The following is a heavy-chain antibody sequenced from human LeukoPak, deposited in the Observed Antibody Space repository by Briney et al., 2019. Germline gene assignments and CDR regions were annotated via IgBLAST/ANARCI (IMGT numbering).Heavy chain of an antibody. D-gene: IGHD5-12*01. CDR1: GFTFDGYA. Sequence: PGRSLRLSCAASGFTFDGYAMHWVRQAPGKGLEWVAGISWSSGNIGYADSVKGRFTISRDNAENSLHLQMSSLRTEDTALYFCARDAWRRAFNYGMDVWGQGTTVAVSS. V-gene: IGHV3-9*01. CDR2: ISWSSGNI. CDR3: ARDAWRRAFNYGMDV. J-gene: IGHJ6*02.